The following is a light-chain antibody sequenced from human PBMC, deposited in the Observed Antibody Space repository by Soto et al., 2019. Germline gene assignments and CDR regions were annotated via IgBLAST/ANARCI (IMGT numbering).Light chain of an antibody. J-gene: IGLJ1*01. CDR2: DVT. CDR1: SSDVGSYNR. V-gene: IGLV2-18*02. Sequence: QSVLTQPPSGSGSPRQSVGISCTGTSSDVGSYNRVAWYQQPPGTAPKLIIYDVTNRPSGVPDRFSGSKSGNTASLTISGLQAEDEADYYCNSFTTSSTYVFGTGTKVTVL. CDR3: NSFTTSSTYV.